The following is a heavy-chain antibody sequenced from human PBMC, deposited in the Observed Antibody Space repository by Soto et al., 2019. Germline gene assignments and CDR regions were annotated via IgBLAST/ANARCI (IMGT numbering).Heavy chain of an antibody. D-gene: IGHD6-19*01. J-gene: IGHJ5*01. CDR2: IYHIGSP. CDR1: GRSVSSGGYY. Sequence: SETLSLTCTVSGRSVSSGGYYWTWIRQHPGKGLEWIGYIYHIGSPSYNPSLKSRLSMSLDTSKNQFSLNLTSVTAADTAIYYCVRDRALDSSGHWFDSWGQGTLVTVS. CDR3: VRDRALDSSGHWFDS. V-gene: IGHV4-31*03.